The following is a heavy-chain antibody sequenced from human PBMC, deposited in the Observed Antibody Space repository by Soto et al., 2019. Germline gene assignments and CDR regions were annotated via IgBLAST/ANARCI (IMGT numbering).Heavy chain of an antibody. CDR2: IYYSGST. CDR1: GGSIGSSSYY. V-gene: IGHV4-39*07. D-gene: IGHD4-17*01. J-gene: IGHJ4*02. Sequence: SETLSLTCTVSGGSIGSSSYYWGWIRQPPGKGLEWIGSIYYSGSTYYNPSLKSRVTISVDTSKNQFSLKLSSVTAADTAVYYCARDFPVTTYYFDYWGQGTLVTVSS. CDR3: ARDFPVTTYYFDY.